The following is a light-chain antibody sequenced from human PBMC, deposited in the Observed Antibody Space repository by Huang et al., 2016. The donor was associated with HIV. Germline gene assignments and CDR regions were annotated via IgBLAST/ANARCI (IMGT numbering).Light chain of an antibody. CDR3: QQYNNYPYI. V-gene: IGKV1-16*01. J-gene: IGKJ2*01. CDR1: RDVSNY. CDR2: AAS. Sequence: DIQMTQSPSSLSAFVGDRVIITCRASRDVSNYLAWFQQKPGQAPKSLIYAASSLQSGVPSRFNGSGSGTEFTLTISSLQPEDSATYYCQQYNNYPYIFGQGTRLEI.